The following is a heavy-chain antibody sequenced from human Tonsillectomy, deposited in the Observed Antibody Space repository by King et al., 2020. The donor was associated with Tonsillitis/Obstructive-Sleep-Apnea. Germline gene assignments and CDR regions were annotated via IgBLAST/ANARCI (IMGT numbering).Heavy chain of an antibody. CDR2: IWYDGSNK. V-gene: IGHV3-33*01. D-gene: IGHD1-26*01. CDR1: GFTFSSYG. Sequence: VQLVESGGGVVQPGRSLRLSCAASGFTFSSYGMNWVRQAPGKGLEWVALIWYDGSNKYYADSVKGRFTISRDNSKNTLYLQMNTLRAEDTAVYYCARARVLKGGFDPWGQGTLVTVSS. CDR3: ARARVLKGGFDP. J-gene: IGHJ5*02.